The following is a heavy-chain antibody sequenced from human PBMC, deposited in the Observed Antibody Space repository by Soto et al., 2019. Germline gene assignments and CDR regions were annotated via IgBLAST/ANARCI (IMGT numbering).Heavy chain of an antibody. V-gene: IGHV3-21*04. CDR1: EFSVEDFS. CDR3: ARDHYDFWSGFPPTIWFHP. Sequence: EVHLMESGGGLVKPGGSLRLSCAASEFSVEDFSMNWVRQVPGRGLEWVSSISSRGTYIYYVDSVRGRFTISRDNAKNSLFLQMNSLRAGDTAVYFCARDHYDFWSGFPPTIWFHPWGQGTLVTVSS. J-gene: IGHJ5*02. D-gene: IGHD3-3*01. CDR2: ISSRGTYI.